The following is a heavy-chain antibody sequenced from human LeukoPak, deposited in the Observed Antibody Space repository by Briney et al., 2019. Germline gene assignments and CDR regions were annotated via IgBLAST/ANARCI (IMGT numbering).Heavy chain of an antibody. V-gene: IGHV1-69*05. CDR3: ARWGLPPDAFDV. D-gene: IGHD4-11*01. CDR1: GGTFSSYA. J-gene: IGHJ3*01. Sequence: SVKVSCKASGGTFSSYAISWVRQAPGQGLEWMGGIIPIFGTANYAQKFQGRVTITTDESTSTAYMELSSLRSEDTAVYYCARWGLPPDAFDVWGQGTMVTVSS. CDR2: IIPIFGTA.